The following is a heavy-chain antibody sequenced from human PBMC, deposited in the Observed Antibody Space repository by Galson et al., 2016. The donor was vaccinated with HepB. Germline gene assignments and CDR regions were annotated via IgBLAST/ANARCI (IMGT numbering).Heavy chain of an antibody. V-gene: IGHV2-5*02. J-gene: IGHJ4*02. CDR2: FYWDDDK. CDR3: VKSQRGPEFGGERYYFDD. D-gene: IGHD3-10*01. CDR1: GFSLTDNGVA. Sequence: PALVKPTQTLTLTCTFSGFSLTDNGVAVSWIRQPPGKALGWLALFYWDDDKVYSPSLKRRLTITKDTPKSQVVLTMTTVDPADPATYYCVKSQRGPEFGGERYYFDDWGQGTHVTVSS.